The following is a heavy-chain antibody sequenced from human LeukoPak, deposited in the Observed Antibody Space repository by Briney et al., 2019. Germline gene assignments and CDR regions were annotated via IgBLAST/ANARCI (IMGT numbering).Heavy chain of an antibody. Sequence: PGGSLRLSCAASGFTFSSYAMSWVRQAPGKGLEWVSAISGSGGSTYYADSVKGRFTISRDNSKNTLYLQMNSLRAEDTAVYYCAKDHYSSGWYNDAFDIWGQGTMVTVSS. CDR2: ISGSGGST. J-gene: IGHJ3*02. CDR3: AKDHYSSGWYNDAFDI. V-gene: IGHV3-23*01. D-gene: IGHD6-19*01. CDR1: GFTFSSYA.